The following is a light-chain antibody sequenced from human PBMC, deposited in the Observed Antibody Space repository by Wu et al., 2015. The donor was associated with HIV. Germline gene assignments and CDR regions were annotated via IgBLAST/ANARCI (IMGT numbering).Light chain of an antibody. CDR2: AAS. Sequence: DIQMTQSPSSLSASIGDRVTITCRASQSIDSYLNWYQQKPGKAPKFLIYAASSLRSGVPSRFSGSGSGTDFTLTISSLQPEDVATYYCQKYNTAPWTFGQGTKVEMK. CDR3: QKYNTAPWT. V-gene: IGKV1-39*01. CDR1: QSIDSY. J-gene: IGKJ1*01.